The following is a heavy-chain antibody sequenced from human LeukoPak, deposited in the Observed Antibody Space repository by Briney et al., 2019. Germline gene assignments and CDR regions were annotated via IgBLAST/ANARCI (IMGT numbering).Heavy chain of an antibody. V-gene: IGHV1-46*01. CDR2: VNPSGGST. Sequence: ASVKVSCKASGYTFTSYYMHWVRQAPGQGLEWMGIVNPSGGSTSYTQKFQGRVTMTRDTSTTTVYMELSSLRSQDTAVYYCARHKEVGDYYYFDYWGQGTLVTVSS. CDR1: GYTFTSYY. D-gene: IGHD2/OR15-2a*01. J-gene: IGHJ4*02. CDR3: ARHKEVGDYYYFDY.